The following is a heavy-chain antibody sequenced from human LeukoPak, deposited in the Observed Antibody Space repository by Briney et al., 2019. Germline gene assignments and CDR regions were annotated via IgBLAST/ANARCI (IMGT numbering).Heavy chain of an antibody. J-gene: IGHJ6*02. D-gene: IGHD3-10*01. Sequence: PGGSLRLSCAVSGFNFRDYWMSWVRQAPGKGLEWVANINEDGSEKYYVDSVKGRVTTSRDNAKNSLFPQMNSLRVEDTAVYYCVRTHLVRGVIRNYYYGMDVWGQGTTVIVSS. CDR3: VRTHLVRGVIRNYYYGMDV. V-gene: IGHV3-7*01. CDR2: INEDGSEK. CDR1: GFNFRDYW.